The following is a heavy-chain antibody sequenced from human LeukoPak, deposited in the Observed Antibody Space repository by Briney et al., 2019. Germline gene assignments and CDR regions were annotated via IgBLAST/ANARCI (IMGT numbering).Heavy chain of an antibody. V-gene: IGHV3-7*01. CDR1: GFTLSSYW. CDR2: IKQDGSEK. CDR3: AGHRDSYGSGNDAFDI. J-gene: IGHJ3*02. D-gene: IGHD3-10*01. Sequence: VGSLRLSCVASGFTLSSYWMSWVRQAPGKGLEWVANIKQDGSEKYYVDSVKGRFTISRDNAKNSLYLQMNSLRAEDTALYYCAGHRDSYGSGNDAFDIWGQGTMVTVS.